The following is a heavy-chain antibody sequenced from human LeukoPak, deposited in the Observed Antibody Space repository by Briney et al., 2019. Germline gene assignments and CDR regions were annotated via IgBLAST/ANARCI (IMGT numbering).Heavy chain of an antibody. Sequence: SETLSLTCTVSGVSISSYYWSWIRQPPGKGLEWMGYLYYSGSTNYNPSLKSRVTISVDTSKNQFSLKLSSVTAADTAVYYCARGTLSYYDSSGYYLNWFDPWGQGTLVTVSS. CDR2: LYYSGST. J-gene: IGHJ5*02. CDR1: GVSISSYY. D-gene: IGHD3-22*01. V-gene: IGHV4-59*01. CDR3: ARGTLSYYDSSGYYLNWFDP.